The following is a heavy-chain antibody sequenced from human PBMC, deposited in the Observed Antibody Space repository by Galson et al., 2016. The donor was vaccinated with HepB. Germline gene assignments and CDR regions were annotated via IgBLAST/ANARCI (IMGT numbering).Heavy chain of an antibody. CDR2: INPSGGST. CDR1: GYTFTSHY. J-gene: IGHJ6*02. D-gene: IGHD6-19*01. V-gene: IGHV1-46*01. CDR3: ARDLDYTSAWYELRKEGDNYGIDV. Sequence: SVKVSCKASGYTFTSHYIHWVRQAPGQGLEWMGIINPSGGSTSSPQKFRGRVTVTRDTSTSTVYMELSSLRYEDTAIYYCARDLDYTSAWYELRKEGDNYGIDVWGQGTTVTVS.